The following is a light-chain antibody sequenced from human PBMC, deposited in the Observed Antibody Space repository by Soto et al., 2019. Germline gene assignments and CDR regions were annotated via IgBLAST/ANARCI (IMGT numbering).Light chain of an antibody. CDR1: QSISIN. V-gene: IGKV1-39*01. Sequence: IVLTQSPTSLSASVGDTVTITCRASQSISINLNWYQHRPGEAPKVLIYAASTLATGGPSRFSATGVGTDVTLTISSLQLEDFATYYCQQTYTTRVYTFGQGTRLEFK. CDR2: AAS. CDR3: QQTYTTRVYT. J-gene: IGKJ2*01.